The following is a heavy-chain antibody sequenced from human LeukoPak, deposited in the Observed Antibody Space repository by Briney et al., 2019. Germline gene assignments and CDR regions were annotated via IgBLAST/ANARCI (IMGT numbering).Heavy chain of an antibody. D-gene: IGHD2-2*01. CDR2: IYYSGST. V-gene: IGHV4-59*01. CDR1: GGSISRYY. Sequence: SETLSLTCSVSGGSISRYYWSWIRQPPGKGLEWIGNIYYSGSTTYNPSLKSRVSMSIDTSKNQFSLKLTSVTAADTALYYCARTGCTGTSCYDYWGQGTLVTVSS. J-gene: IGHJ4*02. CDR3: ARTGCTGTSCYDY.